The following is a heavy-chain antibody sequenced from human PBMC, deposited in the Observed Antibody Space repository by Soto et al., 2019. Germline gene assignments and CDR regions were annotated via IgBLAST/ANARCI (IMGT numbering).Heavy chain of an antibody. D-gene: IGHD6-13*01. CDR1: GFTFGNYA. V-gene: IGHV3-23*01. CDR2: ISYDGAGT. CDR3: AKLHLQYSSSWY. J-gene: IGHJ4*02. Sequence: PGGSLRLSCAASGFTFGNYAMTWVRQAPGKGLEWVSAISYDGAGTYYADSVKGRFTISRDNSKNTLYLQMNSLRAEDTAVYYCAKLHLQYSSSWYWGQGTLVTVSS.